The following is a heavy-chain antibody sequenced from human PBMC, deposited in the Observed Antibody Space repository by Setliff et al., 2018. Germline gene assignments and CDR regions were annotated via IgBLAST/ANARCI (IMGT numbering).Heavy chain of an antibody. CDR2: IYTSGST. CDR3: ARVLVLGYNWFDP. J-gene: IGHJ5*02. Sequence: SETLSLTCTVSGASISSSRDYWSWIRQSAGKGLEWIGYIYTSGSTNYNPSLRDRVTISADSSKDELSLSLQSVTAADTAVYFCARVLVLGYNWFDPWGQGTLVTVSS. D-gene: IGHD3-10*01. V-gene: IGHV4-61*09. CDR1: GASISSSRDY.